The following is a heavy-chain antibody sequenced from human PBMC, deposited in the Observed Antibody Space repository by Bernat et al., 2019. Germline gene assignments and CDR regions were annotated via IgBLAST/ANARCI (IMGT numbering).Heavy chain of an antibody. Sequence: QVQLVQSGAEVKKPGASVKVSCKASGYTFTGYYMHWVRQAPGQGLEWMGWINTNTGNPTYAQGFTGRFVFSLDTSVSTAYLQISSLKAEDTAVYYCAREGLTGYYIYYYYYYMDVWGKGTTVTVSS. CDR3: AREGLTGYYIYYYYYYMDV. V-gene: IGHV7-4-1*02. CDR2: INTNTGNP. J-gene: IGHJ6*03. CDR1: GYTFTGYY. D-gene: IGHD3-9*01.